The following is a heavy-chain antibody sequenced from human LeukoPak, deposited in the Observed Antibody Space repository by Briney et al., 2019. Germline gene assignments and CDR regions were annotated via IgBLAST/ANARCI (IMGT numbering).Heavy chain of an antibody. CDR1: GGSFGGYY. V-gene: IGHV4-34*01. D-gene: IGHD2-15*01. J-gene: IGHJ4*02. CDR2: INHSGST. CDR3: ARGRAPVVVVAAFLC. Sequence: SETLSLTCAVYGGSFGGYYWSWIRQPPGKGLEWIGEINHSGSTNYNPSLKSRVTISVDTSKNQFSLKLSSVTAADTAVYYCARGRAPVVVVAAFLCWGQGTLVTVSS.